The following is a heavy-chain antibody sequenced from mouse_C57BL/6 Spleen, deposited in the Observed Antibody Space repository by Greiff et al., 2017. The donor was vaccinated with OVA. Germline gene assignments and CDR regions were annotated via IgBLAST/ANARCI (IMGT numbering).Heavy chain of an antibody. V-gene: IGHV1-64*01. J-gene: IGHJ2*01. CDR2: IHPNSGST. CDR1: GYTFTSYW. CDR3: ARGGKNSYYFDY. Sequence: VKLQQSGAELVKPGASVKLSCKASGYTFTSYWMHWVKQRPGQGLEWIGMIHPNSGSTNYNEKFKSKATLTVDKSSSTAYMQLSSLTSEDSAVYYCARGGKNSYYFDYWGQGTTLTVSS.